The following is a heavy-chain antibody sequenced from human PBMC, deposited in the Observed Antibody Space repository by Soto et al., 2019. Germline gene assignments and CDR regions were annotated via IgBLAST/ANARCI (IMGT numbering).Heavy chain of an antibody. D-gene: IGHD3-3*01. CDR2: ISYDGSNK. Sequence: GGSLRLSCAASGFTFSSYAMHWVRQAPGKGLEWVAVISYDGSNKYYADSVKGRFTISRDNSKNTLYLQMNSLRAEDTAVYYCARVPYYDFWSGYQEANNWFDPWGQGTLVTVSS. V-gene: IGHV3-30-3*01. CDR3: ARVPYYDFWSGYQEANNWFDP. CDR1: GFTFSSYA. J-gene: IGHJ5*02.